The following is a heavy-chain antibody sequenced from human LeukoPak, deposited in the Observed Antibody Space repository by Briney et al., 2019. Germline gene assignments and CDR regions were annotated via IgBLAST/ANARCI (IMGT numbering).Heavy chain of an antibody. J-gene: IGHJ4*02. Sequence: GGSLRLSCAASGFTFSSYGMHWVRQAPGKGLEWVAVISYDGSNKYYADSVKGRFTISRDNSKNTLYLQMNSLRAEDTAVYYCAKGITHSDLDYWGQGTLVTVSS. V-gene: IGHV3-30*18. D-gene: IGHD1-26*01. CDR3: AKGITHSDLDY. CDR2: ISYDGSNK. CDR1: GFTFSSYG.